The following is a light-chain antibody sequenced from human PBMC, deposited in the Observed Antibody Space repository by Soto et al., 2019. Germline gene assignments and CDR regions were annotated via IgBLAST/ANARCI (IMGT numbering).Light chain of an antibody. CDR1: SSNIGSNT. V-gene: IGLV1-44*01. J-gene: IGLJ1*01. CDR2: SNN. Sequence: QSALPQPPSASGTPGQSVTISCSGSSSNIGSNTVNWYQQLPGTAPKLLIYSNNQRPSGVPDRFSASKSGTSASLAISGLQFEDEADYYCAAWDDSLNGHYVFGTGTKVTVL. CDR3: AAWDDSLNGHYV.